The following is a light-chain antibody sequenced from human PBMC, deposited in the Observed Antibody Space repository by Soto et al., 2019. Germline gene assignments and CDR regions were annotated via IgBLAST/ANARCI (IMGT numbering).Light chain of an antibody. CDR3: QQYGSSPPLT. V-gene: IGKV3-20*01. CDR2: GAS. J-gene: IGKJ4*01. CDR1: QSVSSSY. Sequence: EIVLTQSPGTLSLSPGERATLSCRASQSVSSSYLGWYQQKPGQAPRLLIYGASNRATGIPDRFSGRGSGTEFTLTLSRLEPEDFAVYYCQQYGSSPPLTFGGGTKVDIK.